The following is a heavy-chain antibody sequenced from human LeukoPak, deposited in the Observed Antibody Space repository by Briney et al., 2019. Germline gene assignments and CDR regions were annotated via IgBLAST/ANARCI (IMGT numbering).Heavy chain of an antibody. D-gene: IGHD2-15*01. CDR2: IYYSGST. CDR3: ARVATRAFDY. CDR1: GGSISSSSYY. J-gene: IGHJ4*02. Sequence: SETLSLTCTVSGGSISSSSYYWGWIRQPPGKGLEWIGSIYYSGSTYYNPSLKSRVTTSVDTSKNQFSLKLSSVTAADTAVYYCARVATRAFDYWGQGTLVTVSS. V-gene: IGHV4-39*07.